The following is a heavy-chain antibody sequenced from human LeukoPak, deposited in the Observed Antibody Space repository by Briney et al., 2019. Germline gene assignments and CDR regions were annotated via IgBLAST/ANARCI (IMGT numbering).Heavy chain of an antibody. CDR3: AREKAPNGPDY. Sequence: GGSLRLSCATFGFTVSSKYMSWVRQAPGKGLEWVSILYSADNTNYADSVKGRFTISSDNSKNTLYLQMNSPRVEDTAVYYCAREKAPNGPDYWGQGTLVTVSS. CDR2: LYSADNT. CDR1: GFTVSSKY. V-gene: IGHV3-66*01. D-gene: IGHD4-17*01. J-gene: IGHJ4*02.